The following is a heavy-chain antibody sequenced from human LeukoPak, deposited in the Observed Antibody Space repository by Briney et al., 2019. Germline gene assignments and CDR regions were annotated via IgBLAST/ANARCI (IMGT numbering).Heavy chain of an antibody. CDR2: ISGSGGST. CDR1: GFTFSSYA. J-gene: IGHJ3*02. CDR3: AKGLSLYYYDREGFDI. V-gene: IGHV3-23*01. Sequence: GGSLRLSCAASGFTFSSYAMSWVRQAPGKGLEWVSAISGSGGSTYYADSVKGRFTISRDNSKNTLYLQMNSLRAEDTVVYYCAKGLSLYYYDREGFDIWGQGTMVTVSS. D-gene: IGHD3-22*01.